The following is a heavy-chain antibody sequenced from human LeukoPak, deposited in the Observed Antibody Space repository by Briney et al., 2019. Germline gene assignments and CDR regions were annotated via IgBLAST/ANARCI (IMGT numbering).Heavy chain of an antibody. D-gene: IGHD1-1*01. J-gene: IGHJ6*04. V-gene: IGHV1-24*01. CDR2: FDPEDGET. CDR3: ATGWNDGYYYYGMDV. CDR1: GYTLTELS. Sequence: ASVKVSCTVSGYTLTELSMHWVRQAPGKGLEWMGGFDPEDGETIYAQKFQGRVTMTEDTSTDTAYMELSSLRPEDTAVYYCATGWNDGYYYYGMDVWGKGTTVTVSS.